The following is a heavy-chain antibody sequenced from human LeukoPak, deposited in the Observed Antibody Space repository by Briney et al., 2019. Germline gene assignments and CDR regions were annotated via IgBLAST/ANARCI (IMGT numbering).Heavy chain of an antibody. J-gene: IGHJ3*02. V-gene: IGHV3-7*03. D-gene: IGHD2-2*01. CDR3: AKSVGSTSRDAFDI. CDR2: INQDGREE. Sequence: GGSLRLSCVGSGFSFSGYWLDWVRQAPGKGLEWVANINQDGREENYVGSVKGRLTISRDNAKNSLYLQMNSLRAEDAALYYCAKSVGSTSRDAFDIWGQGTMVTVSS. CDR1: GFSFSGYW.